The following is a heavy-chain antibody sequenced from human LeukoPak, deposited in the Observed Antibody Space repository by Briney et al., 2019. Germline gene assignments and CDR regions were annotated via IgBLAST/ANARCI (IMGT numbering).Heavy chain of an antibody. J-gene: IGHJ4*02. CDR1: GFTFSDAW. Sequence: RGSHRLSCAASGFTFSDAWMSWVRQTPAKGLEWVGRIESKTDGGTTDYGAPVKGRFTISRDDSTNTLYLQMNSLKSEDTAVYYCTTYGSGRKFDYWGQGILVTVSS. CDR3: TTYGSGRKFDY. D-gene: IGHD3-10*01. CDR2: IESKTDGGTT. V-gene: IGHV3-15*04.